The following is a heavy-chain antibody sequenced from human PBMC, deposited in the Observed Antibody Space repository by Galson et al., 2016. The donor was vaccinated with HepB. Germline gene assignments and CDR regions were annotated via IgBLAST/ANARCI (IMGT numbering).Heavy chain of an antibody. D-gene: IGHD4-17*01. CDR2: ISGNGIAT. CDR3: AKNPNFGDYAYSDF. Sequence: SLRLSCAASGFTFNNYAMTWVRQAPGKGLEWLSTISGNGIATYYGDSLRGRFTISRDDFRNTLLLHMNSLRAEDTAVYYCAKNPNFGDYAYSDFWGQGTLVTVSS. V-gene: IGHV3-23*01. CDR1: GFTFNNYA. J-gene: IGHJ4*02.